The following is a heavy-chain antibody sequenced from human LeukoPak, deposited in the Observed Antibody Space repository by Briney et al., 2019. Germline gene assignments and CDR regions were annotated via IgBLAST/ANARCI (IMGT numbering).Heavy chain of an antibody. V-gene: IGHV2-5*01. CDR2: IYWNDDK. CDR1: GFSLSTSGVG. J-gene: IGHJ4*02. D-gene: IGHD4-17*01. Sequence: SGPTLVKPTQTLTLTCTFSGFSLSTSGVGVGWIRQPPGKALEWLALIYWNDDKRYSPSLKSRLTITKDTSKNHVVLTMTNMDPVDTATYYCAHYGDYFSFFDYWGQGTLVTVSS. CDR3: AHYGDYFSFFDY.